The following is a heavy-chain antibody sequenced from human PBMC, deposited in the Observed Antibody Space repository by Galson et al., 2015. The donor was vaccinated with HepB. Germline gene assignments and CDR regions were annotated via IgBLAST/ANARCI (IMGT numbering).Heavy chain of an antibody. V-gene: IGHV4-59*08. CDR1: GGSISSYY. CDR3: ARQGDSGSYYFYYYGMDV. Sequence: GLVKPSETLSLTCTVSGGSISSYYWSWIRQPPGKGLEWIGYIYYSGSTNYNPSLKSRVTISVDTSKNQFSLKLSSVTAADTAVYYCARQGDSGSYYFYYYGMDVWGQGTTVTVSS. D-gene: IGHD1-26*01. J-gene: IGHJ6*02. CDR2: IYYSGST.